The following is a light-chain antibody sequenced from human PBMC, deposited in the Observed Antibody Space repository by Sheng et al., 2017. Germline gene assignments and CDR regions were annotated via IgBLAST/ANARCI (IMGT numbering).Light chain of an antibody. CDR2: GSS. Sequence: EVVVTQSPATLSVSPGDGATISCRASQSVTSNFAWYQQKPGQPPRLLIHGSSTRATGIPARFSGSGSETEFTLTISSLQSEDFAVYYCQQYNDWPFTFGQGTKLEI. V-gene: IGKV3-15*01. CDR1: QSVTSN. CDR3: QQYNDWPFT. J-gene: IGKJ2*01.